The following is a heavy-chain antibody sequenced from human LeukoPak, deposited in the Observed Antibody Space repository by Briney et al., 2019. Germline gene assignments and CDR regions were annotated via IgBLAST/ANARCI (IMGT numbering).Heavy chain of an antibody. V-gene: IGHV3-66*01. CDR2: IYSGGST. D-gene: IGHD3-10*01. CDR3: ARDTLSGYYYYGMDV. J-gene: IGHJ6*02. Sequence: GGSLRLSCAASGFTVSSNYMSWVRQAPGQGLEWVSVIYSGGSTYYADSVKGRFTISRDNSKNTLYLQMNSLRAEDTAVYYCARDTLSGYYYYGMDVWGQGTTVTVSS. CDR1: GFTVSSNY.